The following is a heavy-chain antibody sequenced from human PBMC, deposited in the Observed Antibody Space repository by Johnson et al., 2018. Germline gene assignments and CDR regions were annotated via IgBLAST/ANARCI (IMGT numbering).Heavy chain of an antibody. J-gene: IGHJ3*02. V-gene: IGHV3-49*03. Sequence: VQLVESGGGLVQPGRSLRLSCTASGFTFGDYAMSWFRQAPGKGLEWVGFIRCKACGGSTEYAASVKGRFTISRDDSKSIAYLQRNSLKTEATAVCYGTRGDGDISGWYLATVDIWGQGTMVTVAS. CDR3: TRGDGDISGWYLATVDI. CDR2: IRCKACGGST. D-gene: IGHD6-19*01. CDR1: GFTFGDYA.